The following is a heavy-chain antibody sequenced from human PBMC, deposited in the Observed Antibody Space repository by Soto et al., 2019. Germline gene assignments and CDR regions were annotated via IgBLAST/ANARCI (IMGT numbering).Heavy chain of an antibody. V-gene: IGHV4-59*01. D-gene: IGHD1-26*01. J-gene: IGHJ2*01. CDR2: IYYSGST. Sequence: SETLSLTCTVSGGSISSYYWSWIRQPPGKGLEWIGYIYYSGSTNYNPSLKSRVTISVDTSKNQFSLKLSSVTAADTAVYYCAGGPRWELPKYWYFDLWGRGTLVTVSS. CDR1: GGSISSYY. CDR3: AGGPRWELPKYWYFDL.